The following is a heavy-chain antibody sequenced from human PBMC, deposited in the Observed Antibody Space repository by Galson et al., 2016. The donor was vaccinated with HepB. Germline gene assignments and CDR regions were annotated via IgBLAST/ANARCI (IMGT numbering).Heavy chain of an antibody. Sequence: CAISGDSVSSNSAAWNWIRQSPSRGLEWLGRTFYTSQWNHDYAVPVQSRISIKPDTSKNQFSLQLNSVTPEDTAVYYCARAYNWNFVMDVWGQGTTVTVSS. D-gene: IGHD1-1*01. CDR2: TFYTSQWNH. CDR3: ARAYNWNFVMDV. CDR1: GDSVSSNSAA. J-gene: IGHJ6*02. V-gene: IGHV6-1*01.